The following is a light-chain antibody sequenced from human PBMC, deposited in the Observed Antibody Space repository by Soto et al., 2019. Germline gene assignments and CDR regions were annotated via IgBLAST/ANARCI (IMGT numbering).Light chain of an antibody. Sequence: EIVLTQSPATLSLSPGERATLSCRASQSISSYLAWYQQKPGQAPRLLIYDASNRATGIPARFSGGGTVTNLTLTISRLEPEDFAVDDFQQRRKGTRAFGGGTSVQIK. CDR2: DAS. J-gene: IGKJ4*02. CDR3: QQRRKGTRA. V-gene: IGKV3-11*01. CDR1: QSISSY.